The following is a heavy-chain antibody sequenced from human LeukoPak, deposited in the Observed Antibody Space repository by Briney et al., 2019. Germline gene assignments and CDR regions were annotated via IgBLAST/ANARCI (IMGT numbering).Heavy chain of an antibody. CDR3: ARGRVRSRAPYYFDY. CDR1: GGSFSGYY. CDR2: INHSGST. Sequence: SETLSLTCAVYGGSFSGYYWSWIRQPPGKGLEWIGEINHSGSTNYNPSLKSRVTISVDTSKSQFSLKLSSVTAADTAVYYCARGRVRSRAPYYFDYWGQGTLVTVSS. J-gene: IGHJ4*02. D-gene: IGHD6-13*01. V-gene: IGHV4-34*01.